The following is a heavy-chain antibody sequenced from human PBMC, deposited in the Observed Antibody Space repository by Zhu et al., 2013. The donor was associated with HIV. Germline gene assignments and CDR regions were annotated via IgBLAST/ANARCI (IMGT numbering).Heavy chain of an antibody. CDR3: ARGYEYGSFDY. CDR2: INPNSGGT. V-gene: IGHV1-2*02. CDR1: GYTFTGYY. Sequence: QVQLVQSGAEVKKPGASVKVSCKASGYTFTGYYMHWVRQAPGQGLEWMGWINPNSGGTEFAQKFKTRVTMTRDTSISTAYMEVSSLQSDDTAVFYCARGYEYGSFDYWGQGTPVTVSS. D-gene: IGHD2-2*01. J-gene: IGHJ4*02.